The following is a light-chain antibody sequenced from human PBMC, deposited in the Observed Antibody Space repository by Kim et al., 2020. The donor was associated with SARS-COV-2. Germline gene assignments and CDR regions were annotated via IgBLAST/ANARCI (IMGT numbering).Light chain of an antibody. CDR1: SNNVGNQG. Sequence: QAGLTQPPSVSKGLRQTAPLTCTGNSNNVGNQGAAWLQQHQGHPPKLLTYRNNNRPSGISERLSGSRSGNTASLAITGLQPEDEADYYCSAWDSSLSAWVFGGGTKLTVL. CDR2: RNN. V-gene: IGLV10-54*01. J-gene: IGLJ3*02. CDR3: SAWDSSLSAWV.